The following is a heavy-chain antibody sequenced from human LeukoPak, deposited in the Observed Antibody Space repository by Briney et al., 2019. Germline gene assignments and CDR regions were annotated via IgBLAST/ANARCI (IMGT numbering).Heavy chain of an antibody. D-gene: IGHD3-10*01. J-gene: IGHJ5*02. CDR2: IYYSGST. Sequence: SQTLSLTCTVSGGSISSGGYYWSWIRQHPGKGLEWIGYIYYSGSTYYNPSLQSRVTISVDTSKNQFSLKLSSVTAADTAVYYCARQKEGSGKAQGWFDPWGQGTLVTVSS. V-gene: IGHV4-31*03. CDR3: ARQKEGSGKAQGWFDP. CDR1: GGSISSGGYY.